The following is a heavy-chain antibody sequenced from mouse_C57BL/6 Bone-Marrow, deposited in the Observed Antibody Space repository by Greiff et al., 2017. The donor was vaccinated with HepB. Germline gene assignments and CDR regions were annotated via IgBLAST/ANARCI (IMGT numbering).Heavy chain of an antibody. Sequence: EVQRVESGGGLVQPKGSLKLSCAASGFSFNTYAMNWVRQAPGKGLEWVVRIRSKSNNYATYYADSVKDRFTIARDDSESMLYLQMNNLKTEDTAMYYCVRHESSYDYEDYYAMDYWGQGTSVTVSS. D-gene: IGHD2-4*01. J-gene: IGHJ4*01. CDR1: GFSFNTYA. V-gene: IGHV10-1*01. CDR3: VRHESSYDYEDYYAMDY. CDR2: IRSKSNNYAT.